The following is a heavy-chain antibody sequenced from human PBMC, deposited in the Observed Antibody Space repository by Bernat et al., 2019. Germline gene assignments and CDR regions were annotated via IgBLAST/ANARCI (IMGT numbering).Heavy chain of an antibody. CDR3: AGGHGGGYYSSNYFDY. J-gene: IGHJ4*03. Sequence: QVQLVESGGGAVQPGRSLRLSCAASGFTFRSYGMHWVRQAPGKGLECVATIWYDGSNEYYADSVKGRFTISRDNSKDTLYLQMNSLRAEDTAVYYCAGGHGGGYYSSNYFDYWAKGQWSSSPQ. CDR1: GFTFRSYG. D-gene: IGHD4-11*01. V-gene: IGHV3-33*01. CDR2: IWYDGSNE.